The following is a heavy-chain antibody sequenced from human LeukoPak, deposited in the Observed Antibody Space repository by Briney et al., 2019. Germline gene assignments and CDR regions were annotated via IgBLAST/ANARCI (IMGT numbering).Heavy chain of an antibody. CDR3: AVRGYYYYGMDV. J-gene: IGHJ6*02. CDR2: FDPEDGET. Sequence: ASVKVSCKVSGYTLTELSMHWVRQAPGKGLEWMGGFDPEDGETIYAQKFQGRVTMTEDTSTDTAYMELSSLRSEDTAVYYCAVRGYYYYGMDVWGQGTTVTVSS. CDR1: GYTLTELS. D-gene: IGHD3-10*01. V-gene: IGHV1-24*01.